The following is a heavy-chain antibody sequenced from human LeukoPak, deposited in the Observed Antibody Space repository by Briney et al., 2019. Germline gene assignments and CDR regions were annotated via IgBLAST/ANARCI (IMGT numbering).Heavy chain of an antibody. Sequence: PSETLSLTCAVYGGSFSGYYWSWIRQPPGKGLEWIGEINHSGSTNYNPSLKSRVTISVDTSKNQFSLKLSSVTAADTAVYYCARDKAGSSGSQVWFDPWGQGTLVTVSS. V-gene: IGHV4-34*01. CDR1: GGSFSGYY. D-gene: IGHD6-19*01. CDR2: INHSGST. J-gene: IGHJ5*02. CDR3: ARDKAGSSGSQVWFDP.